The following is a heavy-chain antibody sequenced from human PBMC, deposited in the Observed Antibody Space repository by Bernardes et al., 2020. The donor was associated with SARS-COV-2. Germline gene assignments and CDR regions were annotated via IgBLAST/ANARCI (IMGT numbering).Heavy chain of an antibody. CDR1: GGSISSYY. J-gene: IGHJ6*03. CDR2: IYYSGST. D-gene: IGHD5-12*01. CDR3: SRDFSGYERKYYYYYMDV. Sequence: SETLTLTCTVSGGSISSYYWSWIRQPPGKGLEWIGYIYYSGSTNYNPSLKSRVTISVDTSKNQFSLKLSSVTAADTAVYYCSRDFSGYERKYYYYYMDVCSEGTTVSV. V-gene: IGHV4-59*01.